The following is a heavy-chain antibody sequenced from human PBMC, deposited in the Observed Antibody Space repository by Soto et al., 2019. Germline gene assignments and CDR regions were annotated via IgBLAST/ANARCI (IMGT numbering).Heavy chain of an antibody. J-gene: IGHJ6*03. CDR1: GFTFSDYY. D-gene: IGHD5-12*01. CDR3: ASARVRGYSGPSYYYYMDV. Sequence: QVQLVESWGGLVKPGGSLRLSCAASGFTFSDYYMSWIRQAPGKGLEWVSYISSSGSTIYYADSVKGRFTISRDNAKNSLYLQMNSLRAEDTAVYYCASARVRGYSGPSYYYYMDVWGKGTTVTVSS. CDR2: ISSSGSTI. V-gene: IGHV3-11*01.